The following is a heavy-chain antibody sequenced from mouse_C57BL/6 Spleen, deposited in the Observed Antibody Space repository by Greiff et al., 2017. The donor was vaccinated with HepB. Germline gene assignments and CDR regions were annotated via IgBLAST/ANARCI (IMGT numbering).Heavy chain of an antibody. V-gene: IGHV1-15*01. CDR2: IDPETGGT. CDR1: GYTFTDYE. Sequence: QVQLQQSGAELVRPGASVTLSCKASGYTFTDYEMHWVKQTPVHGLEWIGAIDPETGGTAYNQKFKGKAILTADKSSSTAYMELRSLTSEDSAVYYCTRVPNWAYDVDYWGQGTTLTVSS. CDR3: TRVPNWAYDVDY. D-gene: IGHD4-1*01. J-gene: IGHJ2*01.